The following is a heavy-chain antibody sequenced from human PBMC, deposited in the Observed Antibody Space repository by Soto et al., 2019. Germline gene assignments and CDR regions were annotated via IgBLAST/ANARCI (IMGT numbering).Heavy chain of an antibody. J-gene: IGHJ4*02. CDR3: ARDGGAVWGTYRPRAPRFDY. D-gene: IGHD3-16*02. V-gene: IGHV4-4*02. CDR1: GGSISSENW. CDR2: IYHSGST. Sequence: QVRLQESGPGLVKPSGTLSLTCAVSGGSISSENWWSWVRQSPGKGLEWIGEIYHSGSTNSNPSPKRRATRSVHKSKNQSSLKLSSVTAADTAVYYCARDGGAVWGTYRPRAPRFDYWGQGTLVTVSS.